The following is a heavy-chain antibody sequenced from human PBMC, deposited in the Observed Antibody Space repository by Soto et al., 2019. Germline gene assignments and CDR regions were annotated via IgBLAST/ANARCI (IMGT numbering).Heavy chain of an antibody. CDR2: ITGSGDAT. CDR1: GFTFSSFA. CDR3: ASGLVGYCSSSSCHAYRFDP. Sequence: EVQLLESGGGLVQPGGSLRLSCAASGFTFSSFAMSWVRQAPGKGLEWVSAITGSGDATFYADSVRGRFTISRDNSKNKLYLQMNSLRDEDTALYYCASGLVGYCSSSSCHAYRFDPWGQGTLVTVSS. J-gene: IGHJ5*02. V-gene: IGHV3-23*01. D-gene: IGHD2-2*01.